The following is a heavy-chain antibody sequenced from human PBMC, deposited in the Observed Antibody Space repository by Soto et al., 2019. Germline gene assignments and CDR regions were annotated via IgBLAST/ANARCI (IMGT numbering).Heavy chain of an antibody. CDR3: ARILYGYDY. CDR2: IYYTGSP. V-gene: IGHV4-59*12. D-gene: IGHD5-18*01. J-gene: IGHJ4*02. CDR1: NGSISTYY. Sequence: SETLSLTCTVSNGSISTYYWSWIRQPPGRSLEWIGHIYYTGSPTYNPSLKSRVTISVDTSKNQFSLKLSSVTAADTAVYYCARILYGYDYWGQGTLVTVSS.